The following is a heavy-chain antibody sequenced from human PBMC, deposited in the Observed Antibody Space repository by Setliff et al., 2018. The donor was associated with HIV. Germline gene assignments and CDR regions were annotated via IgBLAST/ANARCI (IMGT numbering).Heavy chain of an antibody. D-gene: IGHD6-19*01. CDR2: FYQIGSI. J-gene: IGHJ5*02. V-gene: IGHV4-38-2*01. Sequence: SETLSLTCAASGYSINSGFSRAWIRQPPAQGPQWIESFYQIGSIYYNPPLQSRVTISLDSYQNQFSLNLFSVTAADTAVYYCARPRRVRSRAWYWFDIWGQGTLVTVSS. CDR3: ARPRRVRSRAWYWFDI. CDR1: GYSINSGFS.